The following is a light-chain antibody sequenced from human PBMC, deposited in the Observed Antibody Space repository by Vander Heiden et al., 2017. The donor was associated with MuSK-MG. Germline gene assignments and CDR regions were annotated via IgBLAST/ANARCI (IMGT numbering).Light chain of an antibody. Sequence: IQMPQSPSSLSASVGDRVTITCRASQGISYYLAWYQQKPGKAPKLLMYGASTLQRGVPSRFSGSGSGTDFTLTISSLHPEDVATYYCQKYNSAPSTFGQGTKLEIK. CDR3: QKYNSAPST. V-gene: IGKV1-27*01. CDR1: QGISYY. J-gene: IGKJ2*01. CDR2: GAS.